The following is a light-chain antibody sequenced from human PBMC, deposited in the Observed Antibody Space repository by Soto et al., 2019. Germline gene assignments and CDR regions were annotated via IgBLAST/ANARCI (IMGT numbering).Light chain of an antibody. CDR3: QQSYSSNT. CDR1: QSISSY. Sequence: IQMTQSPSSLSASVGDRVTITCRASQSISSYLNWYQHKPGKAPKLLIYAASTLQSGVPSRFSGSGSGTDFTLTISSLQPDDFATYYTQQSYSSNTFGQGTLLEIK. J-gene: IGKJ5*01. V-gene: IGKV1-39*01. CDR2: AAS.